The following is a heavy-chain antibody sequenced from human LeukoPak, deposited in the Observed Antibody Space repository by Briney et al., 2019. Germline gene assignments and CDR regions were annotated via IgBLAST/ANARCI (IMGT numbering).Heavy chain of an antibody. CDR3: ARLRYSSGWYLDY. V-gene: IGHV4-30-2*01. CDR2: IYHSGST. D-gene: IGHD6-19*01. CDR1: GGSIGSGGYS. J-gene: IGHJ4*02. Sequence: PSETLSLTCAVSGGSIGSGGYSWSWIRQPPGKGLEWIGYIYHSGSTYYNPSLKSRVTISVDRSKNRFSLKLSSVTAADTAVYYCARLRYSSGWYLDYWGQGTLVTVSS.